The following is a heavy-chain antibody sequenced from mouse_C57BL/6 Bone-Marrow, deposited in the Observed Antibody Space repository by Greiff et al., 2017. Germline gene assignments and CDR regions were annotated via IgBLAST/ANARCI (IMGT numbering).Heavy chain of an antibody. D-gene: IGHD1-1*01. CDR3: ARTNYYGSSYEGFAY. CDR2: INPSSGYT. Sequence: QVQLKESGAELARPGASVKMSCKASGYTFTSYTMHWVKQRPGQGLEWIGYINPSSGYTKYNQKFKDKATLTADKSSSTAYMQLSSLTSEDSAVYYGARTNYYGSSYEGFAYWGQGTLVTVSA. J-gene: IGHJ3*01. CDR1: GYTFTSYT. V-gene: IGHV1-4*01.